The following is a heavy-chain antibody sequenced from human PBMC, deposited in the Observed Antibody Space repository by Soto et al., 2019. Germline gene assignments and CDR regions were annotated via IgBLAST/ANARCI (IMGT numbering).Heavy chain of an antibody. Sequence: SLRLSCAASGFTFSSYGMHWVRQAPGKGLEWVAVIWYDGSNKYYADSVKGRFTISRDNSKNTLYLQMNSLRAEDTAVYNCAKEPVGPDWYFDLWGRGTLVTVSS. CDR1: GFTFSSYG. CDR3: AKEPVGPDWYFDL. V-gene: IGHV3-33*06. CDR2: IWYDGSNK. J-gene: IGHJ2*01.